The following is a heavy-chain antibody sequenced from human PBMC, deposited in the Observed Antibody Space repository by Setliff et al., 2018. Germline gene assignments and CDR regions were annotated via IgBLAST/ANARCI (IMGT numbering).Heavy chain of an antibody. V-gene: IGHV4-59*08. CDR2: FYYSGST. CDR1: GGSISSYC. D-gene: IGHD3-9*01. J-gene: IGHJ6*03. Sequence: SETLSLTCTVSGGSISSYCWSWVRQPPGKGLAWIGYFYYSGSTNYNPSLKRRVSISVDTSKNKFSLKLSSVTAADTAVYYCASSPSEEDYDILTGYSRTDYYYYMDVWGKGTTVTVSS. CDR3: ASSPSEEDYDILTGYSRTDYYYYMDV.